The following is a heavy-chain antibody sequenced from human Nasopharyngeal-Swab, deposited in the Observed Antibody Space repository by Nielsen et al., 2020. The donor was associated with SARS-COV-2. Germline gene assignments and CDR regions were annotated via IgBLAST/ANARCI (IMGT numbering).Heavy chain of an antibody. J-gene: IGHJ4*02. CDR3: ARDAPAHYGAFY. V-gene: IGHV3-74*03. D-gene: IGHD4-17*01. Sequence: GGSLRLSCSASGFTFSSFWMHWVRQVPGKGLVWVSRINTDGSGKTYADSVKGRFTISRDNAKNTLYLHMNNLRVEDTAVYYCARDAPAHYGAFYWGRGTLVTVSS. CDR2: INTDGSGK. CDR1: GFTFSSFW.